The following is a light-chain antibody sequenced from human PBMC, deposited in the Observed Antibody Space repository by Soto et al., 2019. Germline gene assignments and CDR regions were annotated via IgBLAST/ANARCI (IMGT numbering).Light chain of an antibody. J-gene: IGLJ1*01. Sequence: QSALTQPPSASGSPGQSVTISCTGTSSDVGGYNYVSWYQQHPGKVPKLMVYEVNKRPSGVPDRFSGSKSGNTASLTVSGLQAEDEADYYCTSYAGGNNVFGTGTNLTVL. CDR1: SSDVGGYNY. CDR2: EVN. CDR3: TSYAGGNNV. V-gene: IGLV2-8*01.